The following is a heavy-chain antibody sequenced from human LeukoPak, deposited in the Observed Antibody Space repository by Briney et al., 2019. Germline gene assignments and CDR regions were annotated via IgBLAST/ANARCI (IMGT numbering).Heavy chain of an antibody. V-gene: IGHV4-34*01. CDR2: INHSGSA. D-gene: IGHD3-9*01. CDR1: GGSFSGYY. CDR3: ARRILTGYAFDI. Sequence: PSETLSLTCAVYGGSFSGYYWSWIRQPPGKGLEWIGEINHSGSANYNPSLKSRVTISVDTSKNQFSLKLSSVTAADTAVYYCARRILTGYAFDIWGQGTMVTVSS. J-gene: IGHJ3*02.